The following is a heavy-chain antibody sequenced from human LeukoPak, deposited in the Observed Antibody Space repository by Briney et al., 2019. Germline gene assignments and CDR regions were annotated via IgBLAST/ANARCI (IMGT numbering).Heavy chain of an antibody. J-gene: IGHJ4*02. CDR3: ARSRDGYTYDH. Sequence: SGPTLVKPTQTLTLTCTFSGFSLSTSGMRVSWIRQPPGKALEWLARIDWDDDKFYSTSLRTRLTIPKDTSTNQVVLIMTNMDPVDTATYYCARSRDGYTYDHWGQGTLVTVSS. CDR1: GFSLSTSGMR. D-gene: IGHD5-24*01. V-gene: IGHV2-70*04. CDR2: IDWDDDK.